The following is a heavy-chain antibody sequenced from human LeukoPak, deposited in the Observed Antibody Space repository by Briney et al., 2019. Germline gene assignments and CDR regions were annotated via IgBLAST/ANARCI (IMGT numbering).Heavy chain of an antibody. CDR3: ARERESGRSDAFDL. V-gene: IGHV1-2*02. CDR1: GYIFTGYY. CDR2: INPNTGGT. Sequence: ASVKVSCKTSGYIFTGYYIHWVRQAPGQGLEWMGWINPNTGGTNYAQDFQGRVTMTRDTYVTTAYMELRSLRSDDTAVYFCARERESGRSDAFDLWGQGTMVTVS. D-gene: IGHD3-10*01. J-gene: IGHJ3*01.